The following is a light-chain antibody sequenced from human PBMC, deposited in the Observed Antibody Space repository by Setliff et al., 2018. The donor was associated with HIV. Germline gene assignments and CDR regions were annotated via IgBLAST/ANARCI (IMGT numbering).Light chain of an antibody. CDR2: DVS. J-gene: IGLJ1*01. Sequence: SALTQPASVSGSPGQSITISCTGTSSDVGGYNYVSWHQLHPGKAPKLMIFDVSERPSGVSNRFSGSKSGNTASLTISGLQAEDEANYYCLSHTSRSTYVFGTGTKVTVL. CDR1: SSDVGGYNY. V-gene: IGLV2-14*03. CDR3: LSHTSRSTYV.